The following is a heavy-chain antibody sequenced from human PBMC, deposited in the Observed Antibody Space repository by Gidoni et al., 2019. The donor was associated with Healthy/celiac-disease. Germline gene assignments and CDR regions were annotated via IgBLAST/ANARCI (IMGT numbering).Heavy chain of an antibody. CDR1: GFTFRSYG. Sequence: QVQLVASGGGVVQPGRSLRLSCAASGFTFRSYGMHWVRQAPGKGLEWVAVIWYDGSNKYYADSVKGRFTISRDNSKNTLYLQMNSLRAEDTAVYYCARDHYDSSGYHDAFDIWGQGTMVTVSS. CDR3: ARDHYDSSGYHDAFDI. V-gene: IGHV3-33*01. D-gene: IGHD3-22*01. CDR2: IWYDGSNK. J-gene: IGHJ3*02.